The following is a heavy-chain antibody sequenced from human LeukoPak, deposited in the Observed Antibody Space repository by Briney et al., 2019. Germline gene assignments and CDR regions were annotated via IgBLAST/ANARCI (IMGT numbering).Heavy chain of an antibody. CDR3: ARDLGSSSGWYFRSGGSLVDY. V-gene: IGHV1-18*04. CDR2: ISAYNGNT. CDR1: GYTFTSYG. Sequence: ASVKVSCKASGYTFTSYGISWVRQAPGQGLEWMGWISAYNGNTNYAQKLQGRVTMTTDTSTSTAYMELRSLRSDDTAVYYCARDLGSSSGWYFRSGGSLVDYWGQGTLVTVSS. D-gene: IGHD6-19*01. J-gene: IGHJ4*02.